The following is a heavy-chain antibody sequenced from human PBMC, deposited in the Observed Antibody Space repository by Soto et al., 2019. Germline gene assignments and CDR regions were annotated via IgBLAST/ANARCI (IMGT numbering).Heavy chain of an antibody. V-gene: IGHV4-31*03. D-gene: IGHD4-17*01. CDR3: AAQSSYGDPLGY. Sequence: PSETLSLTCSVSGRSITTDGYYWSWIRKHPGKGLEWIGFVFYSGSTSYNPSLKSRVDMSLDRSKNQFTLELRSMTAADTGLYYCAAQSSYGDPLGYWGQGTLVTVSA. J-gene: IGHJ4*02. CDR1: GRSITTDGYY. CDR2: VFYSGST.